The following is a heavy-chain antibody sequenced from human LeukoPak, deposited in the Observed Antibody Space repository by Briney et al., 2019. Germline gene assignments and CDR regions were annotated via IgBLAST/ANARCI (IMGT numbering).Heavy chain of an antibody. J-gene: IGHJ4*02. Sequence: SETLSLTCTVSGGSISSSSYYWGWIRQPPGKGLEWIGSIYYSGSTYYNPSLKSRVTISVDTSKNQFSLKLSSVTAADTAVYYCARGYRYVRIAAAGFDYWGQGTLVTVSS. CDR3: ARGYRYVRIAAAGFDY. CDR1: GGSISSSSYY. V-gene: IGHV4-39*01. D-gene: IGHD6-13*01. CDR2: IYYSGST.